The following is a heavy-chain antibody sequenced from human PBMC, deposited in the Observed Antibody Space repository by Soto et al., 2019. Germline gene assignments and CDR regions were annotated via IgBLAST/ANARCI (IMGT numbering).Heavy chain of an antibody. J-gene: IGHJ4*02. CDR1: GYGFISYW. V-gene: IGHV5-10-1*01. Sequence: PGESLKISCNGSGYGFISYWISWVRQMPGKGLEWMGRIDPSDSYTNYSPSFQGHVTISADKSISTAYLQWSSLKASDTAMYYCAKQDKVGATESNYWGQGTLVTVSS. D-gene: IGHD1-26*01. CDR3: AKQDKVGATESNY. CDR2: IDPSDSYT.